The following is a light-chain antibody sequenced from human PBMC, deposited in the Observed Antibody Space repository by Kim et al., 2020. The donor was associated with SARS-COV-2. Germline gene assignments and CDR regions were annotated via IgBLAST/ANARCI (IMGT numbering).Light chain of an antibody. J-gene: IGKJ1*01. CDR1: QSVSSSY. V-gene: IGKV3-20*01. CDR3: QQYGSSPRP. CDR2: GAS. Sequence: PGERATHSCRASQSVSSSYLAWYQQNPGKAPRILIYGASSSPPGIPDRFSGSGSGTDFTLTIIRLEPEGFAFYYYQQYGSSPRPFGHGANV.